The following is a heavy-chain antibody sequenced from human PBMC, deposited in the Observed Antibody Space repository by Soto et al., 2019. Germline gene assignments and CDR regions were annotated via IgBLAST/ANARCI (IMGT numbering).Heavy chain of an antibody. CDR1: GSAFTSYC. CDR2: ISAYNGNT. CDR3: AREPYYDSSGYCDY. D-gene: IGHD3-22*01. J-gene: IGHJ4*02. Sequence: GASVQFSFKASGSAFTSYCISCVRHAPGQGLEWMGWISAYNGNTNYAQKLQGRVTMTTDTSTSTAYMELRSLRSDDTAVYYCAREPYYDSSGYCDYWGQGTMVTVSS. V-gene: IGHV1-18*01.